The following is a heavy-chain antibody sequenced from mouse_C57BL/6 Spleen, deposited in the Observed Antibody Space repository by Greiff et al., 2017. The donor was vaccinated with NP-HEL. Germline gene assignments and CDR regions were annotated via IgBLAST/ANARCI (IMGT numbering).Heavy chain of an antibody. J-gene: IGHJ3*01. CDR3: ARSDYGSSYGFAY. V-gene: IGHV1-80*01. CDR2: IYPGDGDT. CDR1: GYAFSSYW. D-gene: IGHD1-1*01. Sequence: VQLQQSGAELVKPGASVKISCKASGYAFSSYWMNWVKQRPGKGLEWIGQIYPGDGDTNYNGKFKGKATLTADKSSSTAYMQLSSLTSEDAAVDCCARSDYGSSYGFAYWGQGTLVTVSA.